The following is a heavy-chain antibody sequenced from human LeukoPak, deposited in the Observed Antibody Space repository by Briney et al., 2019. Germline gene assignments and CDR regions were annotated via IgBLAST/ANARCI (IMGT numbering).Heavy chain of an antibody. V-gene: IGHV1-18*01. CDR3: ARDFYCSSTGCYFAYDY. J-gene: IGHJ4*02. CDR1: GYTFTSYG. Sequence: ASVKVSCKASGYTFTSYGISWVRQAPGQGLEWMGWISAYNGNTNYAQKFQGRVTITADESTSTAYMELSSLRSEDTAVYYCARDFYCSSTGCYFAYDYWGQGTLVTVSS. CDR2: ISAYNGNT. D-gene: IGHD2-2*01.